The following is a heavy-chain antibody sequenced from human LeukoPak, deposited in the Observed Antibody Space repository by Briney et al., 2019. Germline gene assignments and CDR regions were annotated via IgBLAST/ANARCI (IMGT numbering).Heavy chain of an antibody. J-gene: IGHJ4*02. CDR1: GFTFDDYA. D-gene: IGHD3-22*01. CDR2: ISGDGGST. Sequence: GGSLRLSCAASGFTFDDYAMHWVRHAPGKGLEWVSLISGDGGSTYYADSVKGRFTISRDNSKNSLYLQMNSLRTEDTALYYCANDIRHHYYDSSGYYLTFDYWGQGTLVTVSS. V-gene: IGHV3-43*02. CDR3: ANDIRHHYYDSSGYYLTFDY.